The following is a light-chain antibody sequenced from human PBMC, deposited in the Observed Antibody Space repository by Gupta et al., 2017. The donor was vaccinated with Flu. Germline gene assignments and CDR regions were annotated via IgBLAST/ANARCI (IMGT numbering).Light chain of an antibody. Sequence: SSSNIENNAVNWYQQLPGKAPKLLIYYDDVLPSGVSGRFSGSKSGASASLAISGLQSKDEADYYCAAWDDSLNGVVFGGGTRLTVL. CDR1: SSNIENNA. CDR3: AAWDDSLNGVV. V-gene: IGLV1-36*01. J-gene: IGLJ2*01. CDR2: YDD.